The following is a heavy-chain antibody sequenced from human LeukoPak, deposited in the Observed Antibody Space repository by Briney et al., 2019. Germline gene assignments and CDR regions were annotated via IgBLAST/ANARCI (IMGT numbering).Heavy chain of an antibody. CDR3: ARGVVTMVRGVIKDYYYYYMDV. V-gene: IGHV4-61*09. J-gene: IGHJ6*03. Sequence: SETLSLTCTVSGGSMKSGSYYWTWIRQPAGKGLEWIGHFYTSGHTNYNPSLKSRVTISVDTSKNQFSLKMNSVTAADTAVYYRARGVVTMVRGVIKDYYYYYMDVWGKGTTVTVSS. D-gene: IGHD3-10*01. CDR1: GGSMKSGSYY. CDR2: FYTSGHT.